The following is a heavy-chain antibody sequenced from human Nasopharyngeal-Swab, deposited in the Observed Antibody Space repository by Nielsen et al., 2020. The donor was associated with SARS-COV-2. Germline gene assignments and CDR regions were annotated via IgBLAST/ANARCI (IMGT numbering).Heavy chain of an antibody. CDR1: GFSFNNYG. CDR2: ISYEGSNK. J-gene: IGHJ3*02. D-gene: IGHD4-17*01. V-gene: IGHV3-30*18. Sequence: GGSLRLSCAASGFSFNNYGMHWVRQAPGKGLEWVAFISYEGSNKYFADSVNGRFTISRDYSKNTLYLQMNSLRPDDTAVYYCAKRKAIFAFGDAQGPFDIWGQGTMVTVSS. CDR3: AKRKAIFAFGDAQGPFDI.